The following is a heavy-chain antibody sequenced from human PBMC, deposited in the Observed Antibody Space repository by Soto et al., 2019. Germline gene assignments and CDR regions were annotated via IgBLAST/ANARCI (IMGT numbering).Heavy chain of an antibody. CDR2: IHNSGST. V-gene: IGHV4-4*02. CDR3: ARGNFDY. J-gene: IGHJ4*02. CDR1: GGSISSANW. Sequence: QVQLQESGPGLVKPSGTLSLTCAVPGGSISSANWGCWVRQSPEKGLEWIGEIHNSGSTNYNPSLKSRVTISIDRSNNQFSLMLSSVTAADTAVYYCARGNFDYWGQGTLVTVSS.